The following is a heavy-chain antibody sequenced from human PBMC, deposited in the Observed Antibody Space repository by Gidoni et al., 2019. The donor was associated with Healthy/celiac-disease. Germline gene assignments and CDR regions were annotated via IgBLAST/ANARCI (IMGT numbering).Heavy chain of an antibody. Sequence: EVQLVESGGGLVKHGGSLRLSCAASGFTFSSYAMRWVRQAPGKGLGWVSAISGSGGSTYYADSVKGRFTISRDNSKNTLYLQMNSLRAEDTAVYYCAKDLADILTGYFYNYFDYWGQGTLVTVSS. J-gene: IGHJ4*02. V-gene: IGHV3-23*04. D-gene: IGHD3-9*01. CDR3: AKDLADILTGYFYNYFDY. CDR1: GFTFSSYA. CDR2: ISGSGGST.